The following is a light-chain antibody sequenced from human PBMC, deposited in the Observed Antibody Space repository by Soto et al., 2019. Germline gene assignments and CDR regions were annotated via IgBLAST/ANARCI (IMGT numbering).Light chain of an antibody. Sequence: EIVLTQSPGTLSLSPGQRATLSCRASQRLSASDIAWYQQKPGQASKFLIYGVSSRATGIPDRFSGSGSGTDFTLTISRLEPEDFAVYHCQQYGSSPLITFGQGTRLEIK. V-gene: IGKV3-20*01. CDR3: QQYGSSPLIT. CDR1: QRLSASD. J-gene: IGKJ5*01. CDR2: GVS.